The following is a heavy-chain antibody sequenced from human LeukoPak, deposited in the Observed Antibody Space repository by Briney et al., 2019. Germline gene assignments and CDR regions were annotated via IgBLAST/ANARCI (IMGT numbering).Heavy chain of an antibody. Sequence: GWSLRLSCAASGFTFSSYSMNWVRQAPGKGLEWVSYISSSSITIYYADSVKGRFTISRDNAKNSLYLQMNSLRADDTAVYYCVRDSQWLVDYWGQGTLVTVSS. CDR3: VRDSQWLVDY. D-gene: IGHD6-19*01. V-gene: IGHV3-48*01. CDR2: ISSSSITI. J-gene: IGHJ4*02. CDR1: GFTFSSYS.